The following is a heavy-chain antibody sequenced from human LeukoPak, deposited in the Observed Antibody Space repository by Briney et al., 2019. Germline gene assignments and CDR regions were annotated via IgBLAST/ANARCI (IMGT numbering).Heavy chain of an antibody. CDR2: MDPNSDNT. CDR3: ARQVGSTEGINWFDP. CDR1: GYTFSSYK. D-gene: IGHD1-26*01. Sequence: EASVKVSCKASGYTFSSYKINWVRQATGQGLEWMGWMDPNSDNTDYAQKFKGRVTMTRDTSTSTVYMELTSLRSEDTAVYYCARQVGSTEGINWFDPWGQGTLVTVSS. V-gene: IGHV1-8*01. J-gene: IGHJ5*02.